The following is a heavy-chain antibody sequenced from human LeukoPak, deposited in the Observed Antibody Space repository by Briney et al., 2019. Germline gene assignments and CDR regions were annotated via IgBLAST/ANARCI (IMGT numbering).Heavy chain of an antibody. V-gene: IGHV2-70*11. CDR3: ARIFGGRYYFDN. CDR1: GFSLSTSGMC. D-gene: IGHD3-16*01. J-gene: IGHJ4*02. CDR2: IDWDGDK. Sequence: SGPALVKPTQTLTLTCTFSGFSLSTSGMCVSWIRQPPGKALEWLARIDWDGDKYYNTSLKTRLTISKDTSKNQVVLIMTNMDPVDTATYYCARIFGGRYYFDNWGQGTLVTVSS.